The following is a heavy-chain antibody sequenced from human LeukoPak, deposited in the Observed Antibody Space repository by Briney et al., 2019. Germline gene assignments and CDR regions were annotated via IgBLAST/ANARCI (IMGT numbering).Heavy chain of an antibody. J-gene: IGHJ4*02. Sequence: SVKVSFTASGGTFSIYAISWVRQAPGQGHEWMGGIILIFGTANYAQKFPGRVPFTTYESKGTTYMELSSLRSEDTAVYYCASGDYGDYWGQGTLVTVSS. CDR1: GGTFSIYA. V-gene: IGHV1-69*05. CDR2: IILIFGTA. CDR3: ASGDYGDY. D-gene: IGHD4-17*01.